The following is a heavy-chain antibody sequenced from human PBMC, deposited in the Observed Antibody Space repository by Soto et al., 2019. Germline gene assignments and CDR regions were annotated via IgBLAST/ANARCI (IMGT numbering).Heavy chain of an antibody. Sequence: QVQLVESGGGVVQPGRSLRLSCAASGFTFSSYGMHWVSQAPGKGLEWVAVIWYDGSNKYYADSVKGRFTISRDNSKNTLYLQMNSLRAEDKAVYYCARDGGSAEDAFDIWGQGTMVTVSS. D-gene: IGHD3-16*01. CDR3: ARDGGSAEDAFDI. CDR2: IWYDGSNK. V-gene: IGHV3-33*01. J-gene: IGHJ3*02. CDR1: GFTFSSYG.